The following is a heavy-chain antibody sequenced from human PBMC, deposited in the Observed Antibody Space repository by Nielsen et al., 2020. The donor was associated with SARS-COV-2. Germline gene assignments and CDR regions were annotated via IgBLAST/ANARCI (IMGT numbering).Heavy chain of an antibody. J-gene: IGHJ4*02. CDR1: GGSISSSSYY. CDR2: IYYSGST. Sequence: SETLSLTCTVSGGSISSSSYYWGWIRQPPGKGLEWIGSIYYSGSTYYNPSLKSRVTISVDTSKNQFSLKLSSVTAADTAVYYCARRITMVRGGVRQSYFDYWGQGTLVTVSS. V-gene: IGHV4-39*01. D-gene: IGHD3-10*01. CDR3: ARRITMVRGGVRQSYFDY.